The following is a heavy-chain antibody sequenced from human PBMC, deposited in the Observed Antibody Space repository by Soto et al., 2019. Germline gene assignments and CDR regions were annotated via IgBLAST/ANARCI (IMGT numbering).Heavy chain of an antibody. Sequence: GGSLRLSCAASGFTFSSYWMSWVRQAPGKGLEWVANIKQDGSEKYYVDSVKGRFTISRDNAKNSLYLQMNSLRAEDTATYYCAKDSLSPLAARLYYFDQWGQGSLVTVSS. CDR3: AKDSLSPLAARLYYFDQ. CDR1: GFTFSSYW. D-gene: IGHD6-25*01. J-gene: IGHJ4*02. CDR2: IKQDGSEK. V-gene: IGHV3-7*05.